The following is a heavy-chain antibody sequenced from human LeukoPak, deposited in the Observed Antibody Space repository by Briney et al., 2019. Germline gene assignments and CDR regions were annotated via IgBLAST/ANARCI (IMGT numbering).Heavy chain of an antibody. V-gene: IGHV3-30*02. CDR3: ARAERRRDYYDSSGYNTGDY. CDR1: GFTFSSYG. D-gene: IGHD3-22*01. J-gene: IGHJ4*02. CDR2: IRYDGSNK. Sequence: PEGSLRLSCVASGFTFSSYGMHWVRQAPGKGLEWVAFIRYDGSNKYYADSVKGRFTISRDNAKNSLYLQMNSLRAEDTAVYYCARAERRRDYYDSSGYNTGDYWGQGTLVTVSS.